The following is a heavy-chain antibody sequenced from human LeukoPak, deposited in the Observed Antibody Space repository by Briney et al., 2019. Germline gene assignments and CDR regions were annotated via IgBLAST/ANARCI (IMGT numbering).Heavy chain of an antibody. CDR1: GVSISSGSNY. CDR2: IYSRGNT. Sequence: SETLSLTCSVSGVSISSGSNYWGWIRQPPGKTLEWIGSIYSRGNTYFNPSLKSRVIILIDTAKNHFSLNLSSVTAADTAVYYCARATVTQNDAFDIWGQGTMVTVSS. D-gene: IGHD4-17*01. J-gene: IGHJ3*02. V-gene: IGHV4-39*07. CDR3: ARATVTQNDAFDI.